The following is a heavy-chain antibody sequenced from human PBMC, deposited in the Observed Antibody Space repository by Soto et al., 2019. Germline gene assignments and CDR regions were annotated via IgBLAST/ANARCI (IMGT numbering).Heavy chain of an antibody. J-gene: IGHJ5*02. V-gene: IGHV4-59*01. CDR3: ARGVVVVPAATNWFDP. CDR1: GGSISSYY. Sequence: SETLSLTCTVSGGSISSYYWSWIRQPPGKGLEWIGYIYYSGSINFNPSLKSRVTISVDTSKIQFSLKLSSVTAADTAVYYCARGVVVVPAATNWFDPWGQGTLVTVSS. CDR2: IYYSGSI. D-gene: IGHD2-2*01.